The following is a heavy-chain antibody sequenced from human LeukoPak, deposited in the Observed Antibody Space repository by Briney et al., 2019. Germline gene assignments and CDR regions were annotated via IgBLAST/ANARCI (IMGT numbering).Heavy chain of an antibody. J-gene: IGHJ3*02. Sequence: AGGSLGLSCAASGFTFSSYAMTWVRQAPGKGLEWVANIKQDESEKYYGDSVKGRFTVSRDNAKNSLYLQMNSLRAEDTAVYYCGRDKEEMVRAPYAFGIWGQGTMVTVSS. CDR1: GFTFSSYA. V-gene: IGHV3-7*01. CDR2: IKQDESEK. CDR3: GRDKEEMVRAPYAFGI. D-gene: IGHD3-10*01.